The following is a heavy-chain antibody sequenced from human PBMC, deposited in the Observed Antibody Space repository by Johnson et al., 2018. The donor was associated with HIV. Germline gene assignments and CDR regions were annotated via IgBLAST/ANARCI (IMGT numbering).Heavy chain of an antibody. J-gene: IGHJ3*02. V-gene: IGHV3-74*01. D-gene: IGHD6-13*01. CDR3: AREQELIGERAFDI. CDR2: LNGDGSST. Sequence: VQLVASGGGLVQPGGSLRLSCAASGFTFSNYWMHWVRQAPGKGLVWVSRLNGDGSSTTYADSVKGRFTISRDNAKNTLYLQMNSLRVEDTAVYYCAREQELIGERAFDIWGQGTMVTVSS. CDR1: GFTFSNYW.